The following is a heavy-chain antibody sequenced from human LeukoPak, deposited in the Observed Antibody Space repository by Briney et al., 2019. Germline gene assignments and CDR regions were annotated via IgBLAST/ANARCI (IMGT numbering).Heavy chain of an antibody. D-gene: IGHD3-22*01. J-gene: IGHJ3*02. Sequence: SDTLSLTCTVSGGSISSYYWSWIRQPPGKGLEWFGYIYDSGSTNYNPSLKSRVTISVDTSKNQFSLKLSSVTAADTAVFYCASLTTADAFDIWGQGTMVTVSS. CDR1: GGSISSYY. CDR2: IYDSGST. V-gene: IGHV4-59*07. CDR3: ASLTTADAFDI.